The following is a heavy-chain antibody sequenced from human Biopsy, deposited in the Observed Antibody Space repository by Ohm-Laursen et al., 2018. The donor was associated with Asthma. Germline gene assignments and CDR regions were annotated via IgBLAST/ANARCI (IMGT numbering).Heavy chain of an antibody. CDR1: GYTFNSAG. D-gene: IGHD3-10*01. V-gene: IGHV1-18*01. CDR2: ISVYNGNT. J-gene: IGHJ6*02. CDR3: ARAVDYSHYYGIDV. Sequence: SVKVSCKTSGYTFNSAGITWVRQAPGQGLEWMGWISVYNGNTRVAQKLQDRVTMITDTSTSTAYMELRSLRSDDTAVYFCARAVDYSHYYGIDVWGQGTTVTV.